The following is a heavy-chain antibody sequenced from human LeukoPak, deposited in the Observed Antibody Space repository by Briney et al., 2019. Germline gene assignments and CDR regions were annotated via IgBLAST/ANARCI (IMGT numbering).Heavy chain of an antibody. J-gene: IGHJ4*02. CDR1: GFTFSSYS. D-gene: IGHD2-21*01. CDR2: ISSSSSYI. CDR3: ARSDIVVVISNFDY. V-gene: IGHV3-21*01. Sequence: GGSLRLSCAASGFTFSSYSMNWVRQAPGKGLEWVPSISSSSSYIYYADSVKGRFTISRDNAKNSLYLQMNSLRAEDTAVYYCARSDIVVVISNFDYWGQGTLVTVSS.